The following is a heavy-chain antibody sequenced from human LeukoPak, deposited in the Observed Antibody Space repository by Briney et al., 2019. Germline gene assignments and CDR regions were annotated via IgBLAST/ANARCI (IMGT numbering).Heavy chain of an antibody. D-gene: IGHD6-13*01. J-gene: IGHJ4*02. V-gene: IGHV3-66*01. Sequence: PGGSLRLSCAASGFIISDYYMSWIRQAPGKGLEWVSVIYSGGRTYYADSVKGRFTISRDNSKNTLYLQMNRLRAEDTAVYYCARAGPSSSWHQFDYWGQGTLVTVSS. CDR2: IYSGGRT. CDR3: ARAGPSSSWHQFDY. CDR1: GFIISDYY.